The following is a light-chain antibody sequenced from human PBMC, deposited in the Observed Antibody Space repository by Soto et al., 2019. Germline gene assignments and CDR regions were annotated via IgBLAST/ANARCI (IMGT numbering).Light chain of an antibody. J-gene: IGLJ3*02. CDR3: CSYAGGSTLV. CDR1: SSDIGTYNL. Sequence: QYALTQPASVSGSPGQSITISCTGTSSDIGTYNLVSWYQQHPGNAPKLMIYEATKRPSGVSSRFSGSKSGNTASLTISGLQTEDEADYYCCSYAGGSTLVFGGGTKVTVL. V-gene: IGLV2-23*01. CDR2: EAT.